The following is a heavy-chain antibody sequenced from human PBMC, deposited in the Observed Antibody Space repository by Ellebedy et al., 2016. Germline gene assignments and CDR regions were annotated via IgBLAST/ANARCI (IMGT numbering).Heavy chain of an antibody. D-gene: IGHD3-22*01. CDR3: ARDRADYDSSRYFYRPPTNRGHAFDV. V-gene: IGHV3-33*05. CDR2: ILYDGSNK. Sequence: GESLKISCAASGFSFSNHGVHWVRQAPGKGLEWVALILYDGSNKYYGDSVKGRFTISRDNSKNTVFLQMSSLRAEDTAVYYCARDRADYDSSRYFYRPPTNRGHAFDVWGQGTMVTVSS. J-gene: IGHJ3*01. CDR1: GFSFSNHG.